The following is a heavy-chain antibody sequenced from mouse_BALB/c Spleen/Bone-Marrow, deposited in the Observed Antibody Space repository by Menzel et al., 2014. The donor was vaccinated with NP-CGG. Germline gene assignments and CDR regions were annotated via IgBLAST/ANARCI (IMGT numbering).Heavy chain of an antibody. Sequence: VQLQQSGAELVKPGASVKLSCTASGFNIKDTYMHWVKQRPEQGLEWIGRIDPANGNTKYDPKFQGKATITADTSSNTAYRQLSSLTSEDTAVDYCARYRLGTYFDYRGQGTTLTVSS. V-gene: IGHV14-3*02. CDR1: GFNIKDTY. D-gene: IGHD1-2*01. CDR2: IDPANGNT. CDR3: ARYRLGTYFDY. J-gene: IGHJ2*01.